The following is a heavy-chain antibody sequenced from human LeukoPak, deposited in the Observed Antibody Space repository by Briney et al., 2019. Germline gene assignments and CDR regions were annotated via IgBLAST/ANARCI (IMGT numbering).Heavy chain of an antibody. D-gene: IGHD3-10*01. CDR2: IYYSGST. V-gene: IGHV4-59*01. CDR1: GGSISSYY. CDR3: AREIVIPPYYYGSGSTPSENWFDP. J-gene: IGHJ5*02. Sequence: PSETLSLTCTVSGGSISSYYWSWIRQPPGKGLEWIGYIYYSGSTNYNPSLKSRVTISVDTSKTQFSLKLSSVTAADTAVYYCAREIVIPPYYYGSGSTPSENWFDPWGQGTLVTVSS.